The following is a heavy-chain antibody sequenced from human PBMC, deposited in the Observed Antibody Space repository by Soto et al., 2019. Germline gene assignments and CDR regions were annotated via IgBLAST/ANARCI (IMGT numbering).Heavy chain of an antibody. CDR3: ARLGLRYFDWLFLHPYYYGMDV. Sequence: GESLKISCKGSGYSFTSYWIGWVRQMPGKGLEWMGIIYPGDSDTRYSPSFQGQVTISADKSISTAYLQWSSLKASDTAMYYCARLGLRYFDWLFLHPYYYGMDVWGQGTTVTVSS. D-gene: IGHD3-9*01. V-gene: IGHV5-51*01. J-gene: IGHJ6*02. CDR1: GYSFTSYW. CDR2: IYPGDSDT.